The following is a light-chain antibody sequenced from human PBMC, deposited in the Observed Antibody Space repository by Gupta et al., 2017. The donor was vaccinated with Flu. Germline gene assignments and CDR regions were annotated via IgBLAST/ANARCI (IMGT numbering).Light chain of an antibody. J-gene: IGKJ1*01. CDR1: QTIDNW. Sequence: DIHVTQSPSIVSASVGDRVTITCRASQTIDNWLAWYQQKPGKAPKLLIYRASGLESGVPSRFGGVGSGTEYTLTISSLQPDDVATYYCQHYYGYVWTFGQGTKVELK. CDR3: QHYYGYVWT. V-gene: IGKV1-5*03. CDR2: RAS.